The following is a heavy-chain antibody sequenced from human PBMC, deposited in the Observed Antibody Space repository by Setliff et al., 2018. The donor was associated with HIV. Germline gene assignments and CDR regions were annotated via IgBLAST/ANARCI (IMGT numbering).Heavy chain of an antibody. Sequence: GGSLRLSCAASGFTFSRYWLHWVRQAPGQGLVWVSGINNDTTTTTYADSVKGRFSISRDNAKNTLYLQMNGLRGENTAVYYCAMFSSSSGWGQGTQVTVSS. D-gene: IGHD6-6*01. CDR2: INNDTTTT. V-gene: IGHV3-74*01. CDR3: AMFSSSSG. J-gene: IGHJ4*02. CDR1: GFTFSRYW.